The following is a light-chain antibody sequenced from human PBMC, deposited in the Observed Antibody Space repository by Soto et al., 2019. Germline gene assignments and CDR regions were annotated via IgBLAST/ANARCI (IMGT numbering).Light chain of an antibody. CDR3: QSYDSSLSGHV. V-gene: IGLV1-40*01. CDR1: SSNIGAGYD. CDR2: GNS. Sequence: QSVLTQPPSVSGAPGQRVTISCPGSSSNIGAGYDVHWYQQLPGTAPKLLIYGNSNRPSVVPDRFSGSKSGTSASLAITGLQAEDEADYYCQSYDSSLSGHVFGTGTKVTVL. J-gene: IGLJ1*01.